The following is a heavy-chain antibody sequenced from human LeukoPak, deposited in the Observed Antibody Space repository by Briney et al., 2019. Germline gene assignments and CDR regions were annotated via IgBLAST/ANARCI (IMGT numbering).Heavy chain of an antibody. J-gene: IGHJ4*02. Sequence: GGSLKTPRKCSGYRFPTFLIAWVRPVPGKGIEWMAVIHPGDSDARYSPSFQGQVNVSVDKSISTAYLQWTSLKASDTAMYYCARELWGNLDYWGQGTPVTVS. CDR2: IHPGDSDA. CDR1: GYRFPTFL. D-gene: IGHD3-10*01. V-gene: IGHV5-51*01. CDR3: ARELWGNLDY.